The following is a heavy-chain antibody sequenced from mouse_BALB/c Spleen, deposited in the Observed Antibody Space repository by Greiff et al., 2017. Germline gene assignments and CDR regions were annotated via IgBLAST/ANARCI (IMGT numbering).Heavy chain of an antibody. V-gene: IGHV2-6-7*01. CDR3: ARDRAVTARATVYYYAMDY. D-gene: IGHD3-1*01. CDR1: GFSLTGYG. J-gene: IGHJ4*01. Sequence: VLLVESGPGLVAPSQSLSITCTVSGFSLTGYGVNWVRQPPGKGLEWLGMIWGDGSTDYNSALKSRLSISKDNSKSQVFLKMNSLQTDDTARYYCARDRAVTARATVYYYAMDYWGQGTSVTVSS. CDR2: IWGDGST.